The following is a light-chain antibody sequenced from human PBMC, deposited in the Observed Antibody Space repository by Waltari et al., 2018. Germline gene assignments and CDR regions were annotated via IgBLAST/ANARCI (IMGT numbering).Light chain of an antibody. CDR2: KAS. Sequence: DIQMTQSPSTLSAPVGDRVTITCRASQSIRSWLAWYQQKPGKAPKLLIAKASPLESGVPSRFSSSGSGTEFTLTISSLQPDDFATYHCQQYKSPPWTFGQGTKVEIK. CDR1: QSIRSW. CDR3: QQYKSPPWT. J-gene: IGKJ1*01. V-gene: IGKV1-5*03.